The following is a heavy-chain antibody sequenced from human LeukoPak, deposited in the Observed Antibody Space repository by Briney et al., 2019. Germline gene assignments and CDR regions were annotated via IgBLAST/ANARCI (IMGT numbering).Heavy chain of an antibody. J-gene: IGHJ6*02. V-gene: IGHV4-59*01. CDR3: ARDSHSSSWTEYYYYYGMDV. CDR1: GGSISSYY. CDR2: IYYSGST. D-gene: IGHD6-13*01. Sequence: SETLSLTCTVSGGSISSYYWSWVRQPPGKGLEWIGYIYYSGSTNYNPSLKSRVTISVDTSKNQFSLKLSSVTAADTAVYYCARDSHSSSWTEYYYYYGMDVWGQGTTVTVSS.